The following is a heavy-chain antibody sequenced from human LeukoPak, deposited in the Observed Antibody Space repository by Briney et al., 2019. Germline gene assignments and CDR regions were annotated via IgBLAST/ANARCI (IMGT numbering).Heavy chain of an antibody. CDR1: GFTFSSSA. Sequence: GGSLRLSCAASGFTFSSSAMSWVRQAPGKGLEWVSTISGSDSSTYYADSVKGRFTISRDNSKNTLYLQMNSLRAEDTAVYYCAELGITMIGGVWGKGTTVTISS. D-gene: IGHD3-10*02. J-gene: IGHJ6*04. CDR2: ISGSDSST. V-gene: IGHV3-23*01. CDR3: AELGITMIGGV.